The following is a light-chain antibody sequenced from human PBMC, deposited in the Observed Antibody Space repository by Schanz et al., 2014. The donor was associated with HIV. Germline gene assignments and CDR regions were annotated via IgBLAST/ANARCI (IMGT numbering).Light chain of an antibody. J-gene: IGLJ2*01. CDR3: AAWDDSLNGPV. Sequence: QSVLIQPPSASGTPGQKVTISCSGSDSNVGSNVVSWYQHLPGTAPKLLLYRNNQRPSGVPARFSGSKSDSSASLAISGLQSEDEADYYCAAWDDSLNGPVFGGGTKLTVL. CDR2: RNN. CDR1: DSNVGSNV. V-gene: IGLV1-44*01.